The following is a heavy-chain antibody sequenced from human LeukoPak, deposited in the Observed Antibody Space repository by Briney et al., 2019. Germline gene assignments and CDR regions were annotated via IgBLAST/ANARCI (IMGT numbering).Heavy chain of an antibody. D-gene: IGHD3-16*01. V-gene: IGHV3-48*04. Sequence: GGSLRLSCEVSGFPFTLYNMNWVRQAPGKGLEWLSYISSSTNTIYYADSVKGRFTISRDSAKNSLYLQMNGLGAEDTAVYYCARELNGYGYYFFDYWGPGTLVTVSS. CDR1: GFPFTLYN. CDR2: ISSSTNTI. CDR3: ARELNGYGYYFFDY. J-gene: IGHJ4*02.